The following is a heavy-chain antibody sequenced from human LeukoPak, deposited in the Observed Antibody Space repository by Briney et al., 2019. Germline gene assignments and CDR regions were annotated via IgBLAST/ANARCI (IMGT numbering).Heavy chain of an antibody. Sequence: ASAGVSCKASGYTFTGYYMHWLRQAPGQGPEWMGWINPDSGGTVYAQKYKGRITMTRDTSISTVYMELSRLRPDDTAIYYCARDRSRYSDAKDAFDLWGQGTMVTVSS. CDR1: GYTFTGYY. D-gene: IGHD5-18*01. V-gene: IGHV1-2*02. CDR2: INPDSGGT. CDR3: ARDRSRYSDAKDAFDL. J-gene: IGHJ3*01.